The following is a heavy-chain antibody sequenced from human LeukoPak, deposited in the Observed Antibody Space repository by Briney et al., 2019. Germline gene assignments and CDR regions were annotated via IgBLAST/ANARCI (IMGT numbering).Heavy chain of an antibody. V-gene: IGHV1-2*02. Sequence: GASVKVSSKASGYTFTVYYMHWVRQAPGQGLEWMGWINANSGDTKYAQKFQGRVTMTRDTSISTACMELSRLRSADTAMYYCAREISGYSDYWGQGTLVTVSS. CDR2: INANSGDT. J-gene: IGHJ4*02. CDR1: GYTFTVYY. D-gene: IGHD3-22*01. CDR3: AREISGYSDY.